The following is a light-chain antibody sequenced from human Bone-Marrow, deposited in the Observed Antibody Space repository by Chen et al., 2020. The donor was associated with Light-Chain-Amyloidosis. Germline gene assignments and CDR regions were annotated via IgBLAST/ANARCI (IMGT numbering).Light chain of an antibody. CDR2: GSS. V-gene: IGKV3-20*01. CDR3: QQYGTSPLT. J-gene: IGKJ4*01. Sequence: EIVLTQSPGPLSLSPGEGANLSCRASQTISSNYLTWYQQKFGQAPRLLIYGSSSRATGIPDRFTGSGSGTDFTLTITRLEPEDFAMYYCQQYGTSPLTFGGGTKVEIK. CDR1: QTISSNY.